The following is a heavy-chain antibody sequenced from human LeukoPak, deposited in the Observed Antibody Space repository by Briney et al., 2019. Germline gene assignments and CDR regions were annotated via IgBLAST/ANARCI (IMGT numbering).Heavy chain of an antibody. V-gene: IGHV5-51*01. Sequence: GESLKISCKGSGYSFTTYWIGWVRQMPGKGVEWMGIIYPGDSDTRYSPSFQGHVTISADKSMSTAYLQWSSLKASDTAMYYCVRLDGDYVSFFDYWGQGTLVTVSS. CDR1: GYSFTTYW. CDR3: VRLDGDYVSFFDY. D-gene: IGHD4-17*01. CDR2: IYPGDSDT. J-gene: IGHJ4*02.